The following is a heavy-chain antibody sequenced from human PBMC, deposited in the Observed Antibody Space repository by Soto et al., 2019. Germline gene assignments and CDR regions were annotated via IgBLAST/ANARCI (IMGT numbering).Heavy chain of an antibody. D-gene: IGHD3-16*02. CDR1: GGSFSGYY. CDR3: ARVGLRDYVWGSYRPPLKYFDY. J-gene: IGHJ4*02. CDR2: INHSGST. Sequence: SSETLSLTCAVYGGSFSGYYWSWIRQPPGKGLEWIGEINHSGSTNYNPSLKSRVTISVDTSKNQFSLKLSSVTAADTAVYYCARVGLRDYVWGSYRPPLKYFDYWGQGTLVTVSS. V-gene: IGHV4-34*01.